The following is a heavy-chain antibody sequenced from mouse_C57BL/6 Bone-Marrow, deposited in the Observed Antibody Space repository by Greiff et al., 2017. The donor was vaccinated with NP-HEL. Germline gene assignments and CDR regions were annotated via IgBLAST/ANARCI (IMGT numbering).Heavy chain of an antibody. CDR1: GFNIKDDY. CDR2: IDPENGDT. J-gene: IGHJ1*03. CDR3: TPLIYYYGSSYYGHWYFDV. D-gene: IGHD1-1*01. V-gene: IGHV14-4*01. Sequence: VQLQQSGAELVRPGASVKLSCTASGFNIKDDYMHWVKQRPEQGLEWIGWIDPENGDTEYASKFQGKATITADTSSNTAYLQLSSLTSEDTAVYYCTPLIYYYGSSYYGHWYFDVWGTGTTVTVSS.